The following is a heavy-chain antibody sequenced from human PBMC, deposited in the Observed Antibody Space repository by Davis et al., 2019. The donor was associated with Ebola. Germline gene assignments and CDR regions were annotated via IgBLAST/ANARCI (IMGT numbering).Heavy chain of an antibody. J-gene: IGHJ5*02. CDR2: IYTSGST. CDR3: ARSIAPHDWFDP. Sequence: SETLSLTCTVSGGSISSYYWSWIRQPAGKGLEWIGRIYTSGSTNYNPSLKSRVTMSVDTSKKQFSLKLSSVTAADTAVYYCARSIAPHDWFDPWGQGTLVTVSS. D-gene: IGHD6-6*01. CDR1: GGSISSYY. V-gene: IGHV4-4*07.